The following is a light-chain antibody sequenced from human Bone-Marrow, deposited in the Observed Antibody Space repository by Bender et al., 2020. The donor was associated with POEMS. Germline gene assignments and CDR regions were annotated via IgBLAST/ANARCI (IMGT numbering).Light chain of an antibody. CDR1: ALPKSY. Sequence: SYDLTQPPSVSVSPGQTARITCSGDALPKSYVFWYQQKSGRAPVLVVYDDNDRPSGIPERFSGSNSGNTATLTISRVEAGDEADYSCQVWETSSDHPVFGEGTKLTVL. J-gene: IGLJ2*01. CDR3: QVWETSSDHPV. V-gene: IGLV3-21*02. CDR2: DDN.